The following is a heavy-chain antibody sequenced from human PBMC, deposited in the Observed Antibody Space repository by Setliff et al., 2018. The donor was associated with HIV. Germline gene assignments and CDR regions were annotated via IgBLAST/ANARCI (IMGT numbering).Heavy chain of an antibody. Sequence: GGSLRLSCAASGFTFSTYWMIWVRQAPGKGLEWVAKIKQDGSEEYYVDSVKGRFTISRDNAKNSVYLQMNSLSVEDTAVYYCARDYWVAGLDSGGQGTLVTVS. J-gene: IGHJ4*02. CDR1: GFTFSTYW. CDR3: ARDYWVAGLDS. V-gene: IGHV3-7*01. D-gene: IGHD6-19*01. CDR2: IKQDGSEE.